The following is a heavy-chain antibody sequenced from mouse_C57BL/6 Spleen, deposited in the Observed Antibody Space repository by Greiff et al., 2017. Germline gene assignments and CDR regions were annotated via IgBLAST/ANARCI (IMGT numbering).Heavy chain of an antibody. J-gene: IGHJ4*01. V-gene: IGHV1-82*01. CDR1: GYAFSSSW. Sequence: QVQLQQSGPELVKPGASVKISCKASGYAFSSSWMNWVKQRPGKGLEWIGRIYPGDGDTNYNGKFKGKATLTADKSSSTAYMQLSSLTSEDSAVYFCASITTVVNAMDYWGQGTSVTVSS. CDR3: ASITTVVNAMDY. D-gene: IGHD1-1*01. CDR2: IYPGDGDT.